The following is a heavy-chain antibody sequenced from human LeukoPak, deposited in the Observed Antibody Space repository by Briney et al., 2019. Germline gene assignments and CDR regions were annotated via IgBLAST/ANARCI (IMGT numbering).Heavy chain of an antibody. J-gene: IGHJ4*02. CDR3: ARDVRGPTGYDSIGRDTFDY. CDR1: GFTFSSYS. Sequence: GGSLRLSCAASGFTFSSYSMNWVRQAPGKGLEWVAVIFFDGSMQYFADSVKGRFTISRDNSKNTLYVQMNSLRAEDTAVYYCARDVRGPTGYDSIGRDTFDYWGQGTLVTVSP. D-gene: IGHD3-22*01. CDR2: IFFDGSMQ. V-gene: IGHV3-30*03.